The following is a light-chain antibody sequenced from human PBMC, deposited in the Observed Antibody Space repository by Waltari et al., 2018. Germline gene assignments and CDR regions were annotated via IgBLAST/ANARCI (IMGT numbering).Light chain of an antibody. CDR3: LSRDTTSTRV. CDR2: GQD. V-gene: IGLV3-19*01. CDR1: SLRRYY. Sequence: SSELTQDPAVSVALGQTVSITCQGDSLRRYYASWYQQRPGQAPRLILYGQDNRPSGIPDLFSGSTAGNTASLTITGAQAEDEADYYCLSRDTTSTRVFGGGTRLTV. J-gene: IGLJ3*02.